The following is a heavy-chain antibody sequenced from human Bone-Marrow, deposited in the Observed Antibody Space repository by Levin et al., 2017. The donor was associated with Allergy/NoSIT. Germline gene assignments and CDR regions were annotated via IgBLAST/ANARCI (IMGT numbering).Heavy chain of an antibody. CDR3: ARHRDIVATSEGWFDP. CDR2: ISYTGTT. Sequence: PSETLSLTCTVSGASTSSSSYHWGWIRQPPGKGLEWIGSISYTGTTYYNPSLNSRVTISADASRNRFSLRLTSVTAADTAVYYCARHRDIVATSEGWFDPWGQGTLVTVSS. J-gene: IGHJ5*02. D-gene: IGHD2-21*01. V-gene: IGHV4-39*01. CDR1: GASTSSSSYH.